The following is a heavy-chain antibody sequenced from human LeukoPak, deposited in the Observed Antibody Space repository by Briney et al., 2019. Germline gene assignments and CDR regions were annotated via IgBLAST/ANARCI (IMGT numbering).Heavy chain of an antibody. J-gene: IGHJ4*02. D-gene: IGHD2-2*01. V-gene: IGHV1-2*02. CDR1: GYTFTNYY. Sequence: GASVKVSCKASGYTFTNYYIHWVRQAPGQGLEWMGWINPNSGFTNYAQKFQGRVTMTRDTSISTAYMELSRLRSDDTAVCYCARLADCSSSSCRSFDYWGQGTLVTVSS. CDR2: INPNSGFT. CDR3: ARLADCSSSSCRSFDY.